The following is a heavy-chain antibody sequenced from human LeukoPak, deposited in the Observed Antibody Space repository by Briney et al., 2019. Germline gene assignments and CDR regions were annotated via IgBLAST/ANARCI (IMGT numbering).Heavy chain of an antibody. CDR2: INSDGSST. CDR3: AREIFGSGSYPDF. Sequence: GGSLRLSCEASGFTFSSYWMHWVRQAPGKGLVWVSRINSDGSSTGYADSVRGRFTISRDNAKNTLYLQMNSLSAEDTAVYYCAREIFGSGSYPDFWGQGTLVTVSS. CDR1: GFTFSSYW. D-gene: IGHD3-10*01. V-gene: IGHV3-74*01. J-gene: IGHJ4*02.